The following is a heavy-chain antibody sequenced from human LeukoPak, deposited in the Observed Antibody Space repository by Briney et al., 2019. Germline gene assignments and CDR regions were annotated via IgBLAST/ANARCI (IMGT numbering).Heavy chain of an antibody. Sequence: GGSLRLSCAASGLIFSTYGMHWVRQAPGKGLEWVAFIQNDGNDKYYADSVKGRFTISRDNARNSLYLQMNSLRAEDTAVYYCARVGTPMVTIVAPYYMDVWGKGTTVTVSS. D-gene: IGHD5-18*01. V-gene: IGHV3-30*02. CDR1: GLIFSTYG. J-gene: IGHJ6*03. CDR3: ARVGTPMVTIVAPYYMDV. CDR2: IQNDGNDK.